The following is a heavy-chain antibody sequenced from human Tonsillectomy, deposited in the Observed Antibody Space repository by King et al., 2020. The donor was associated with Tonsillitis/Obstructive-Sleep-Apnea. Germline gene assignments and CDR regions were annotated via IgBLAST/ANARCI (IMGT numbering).Heavy chain of an antibody. CDR1: HGSITSAGYY. Sequence: VQLQESGPGLVKPSQTLSLTCTVSHGSITSAGYYWSWIRHHPGKGLEWIGYISYSGSAYYSPSLKSRLTISVDTSKNQFSLNLSSVTAADTAVYYCASTTPPYYYYYMDVWGKGTTVTVSS. CDR3: ASTTPPYYYYYMDV. V-gene: IGHV4-31*03. D-gene: IGHD1-1*01. J-gene: IGHJ6*03. CDR2: ISYSGSA.